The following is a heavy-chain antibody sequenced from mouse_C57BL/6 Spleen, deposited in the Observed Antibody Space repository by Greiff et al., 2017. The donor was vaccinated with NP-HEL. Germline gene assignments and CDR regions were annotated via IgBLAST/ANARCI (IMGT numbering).Heavy chain of an antibody. CDR2: IRLKSDNYAT. CDR1: GFTFSNYW. Sequence: EVKLLESGGGLVQPGGSMKLSCVASGFTFSNYWMNWVRQSPEKGLEWVAQIRLKSDNYATHYAESVKGRFTISRDDSKSSVYLQMNNLRAEDTGIYYCTGKAYYSNYEYAMDYWGQGTSVTVSS. V-gene: IGHV6-3*01. J-gene: IGHJ4*01. CDR3: TGKAYYSNYEYAMDY. D-gene: IGHD2-5*01.